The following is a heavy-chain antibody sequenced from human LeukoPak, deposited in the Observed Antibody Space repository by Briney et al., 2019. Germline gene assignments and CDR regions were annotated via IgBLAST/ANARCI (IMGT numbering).Heavy chain of an antibody. CDR1: GGSISSYY. D-gene: IGHD2-2*02. CDR3: ARLDLNIVVVPAAISGVNYYYYMDV. J-gene: IGHJ6*03. Sequence: SETLSLTCTVSGGSISSYYWSWIRQPAGKGLEWIGRIYTSGSTNYNPSLKSRVTMSVDTSKNQFSLKLSSVTAADTAVYYCARLDLNIVVVPAAISGVNYYYYMDVWGKGTTVTVSS. CDR2: IYTSGST. V-gene: IGHV4-4*07.